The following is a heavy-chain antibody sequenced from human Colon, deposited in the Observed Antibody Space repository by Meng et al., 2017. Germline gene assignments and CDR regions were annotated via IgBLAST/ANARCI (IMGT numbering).Heavy chain of an antibody. CDR2: IYASGST. V-gene: IGHV4-61*02. J-gene: IGHJ4*02. CDR3: ARGRDYYYNTGAYTDF. Sequence: SETLSLTCTVSGDSIGTSSYFWTWIRQSAGKGLEYIGRIYASGSTTYNPSLKSRVTISVDTSKNQFSLKLTSVTAADTALYDCARGRDYYYNTGAYTDFWGQGTLVTVSS. D-gene: IGHD3-22*01. CDR1: GDSIGTSSYF.